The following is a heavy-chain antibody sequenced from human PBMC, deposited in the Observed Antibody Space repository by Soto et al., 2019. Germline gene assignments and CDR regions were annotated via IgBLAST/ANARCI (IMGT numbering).Heavy chain of an antibody. V-gene: IGHV1-46*01. J-gene: IGHJ6*02. Sequence: ASVKVSCKASGYTFTSYYMHWVRQAPGQGLEWMGIINPSGGSTSYAQKFQGRVTMTRDTSTSTVYMELSSLRSEDTAVYYCARGGATYGDYFLTVNYYYGMDVWGQGTRVTVSS. CDR3: ARGGATYGDYFLTVNYYYGMDV. CDR1: GYTFTSYY. CDR2: INPSGGST. D-gene: IGHD4-17*01.